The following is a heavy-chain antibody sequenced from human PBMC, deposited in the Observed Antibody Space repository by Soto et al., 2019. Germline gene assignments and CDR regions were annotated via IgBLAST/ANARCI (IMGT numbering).Heavy chain of an antibody. J-gene: IGHJ2*01. CDR3: ERVASTVTTFSFEL. CDR1: GYTFTRYA. V-gene: IGHV1-3*01. D-gene: IGHD4-17*01. CDR2: INPGNGKT. Sequence: HVQVVQSGAEVKKPGASVKVSCKASGYTFTRYAMHWVRQAPGQRLEWMGWINPGNGKTKNSQKFQGRLTITIDTFARTALTALSSRRSEDTAVYYCERVASTVTTFSFELWGRGTVVRVSS.